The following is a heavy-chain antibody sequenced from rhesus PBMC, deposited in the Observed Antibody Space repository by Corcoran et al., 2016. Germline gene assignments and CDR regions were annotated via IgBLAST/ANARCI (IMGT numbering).Heavy chain of an antibody. CDR1: GASISSNW. Sequence: QVQLQESGPGLVKPSETLSLTCTVSGASISSNWWSWIRQPPGKGLEWIGENNGKSERTNNTPHRKSQGTIEKDAYKNQYSLNLSFVTAADTAVDYFAKYGSRHFDYWGQGVLVTVSS. CDR3: AKYGSRHFDY. CDR2: NNGKSERT. J-gene: IGHJ4*01. D-gene: IGHD4-29*01. V-gene: IGHV4-80*01.